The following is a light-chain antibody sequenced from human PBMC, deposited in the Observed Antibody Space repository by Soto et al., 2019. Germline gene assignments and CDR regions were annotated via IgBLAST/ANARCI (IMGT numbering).Light chain of an antibody. Sequence: QSALTQPASVSGSPGQSITISCTGTSSDVGHYNYVSWYQHHPGKAPKLTIYDVSNRPSGVSNRFSGSKSGNTASLTISGLQAEDEADYYCSSYTTSSHVVFGGGTKVTVL. V-gene: IGLV2-14*03. CDR2: DVS. CDR3: SSYTTSSHVV. CDR1: SSDVGHYNY. J-gene: IGLJ2*01.